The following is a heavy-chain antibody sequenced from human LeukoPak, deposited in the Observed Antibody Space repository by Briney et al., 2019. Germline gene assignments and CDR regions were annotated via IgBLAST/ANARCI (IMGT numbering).Heavy chain of an antibody. D-gene: IGHD3-10*01. CDR2: IIPIFGTA. V-gene: IGHV1-69*05. Sequence: SVKVSCKASGGTFSSYAISWVRQAPGQGLEWMGRIIPIFGTANYAQKFQGRVTITTDESTSTAYMELSSLRSEDTAVYYCASRPYYCGAGQYYFDYWGQGTLVTVSS. CDR3: ASRPYYCGAGQYYFDY. CDR1: GGTFSSYA. J-gene: IGHJ4*02.